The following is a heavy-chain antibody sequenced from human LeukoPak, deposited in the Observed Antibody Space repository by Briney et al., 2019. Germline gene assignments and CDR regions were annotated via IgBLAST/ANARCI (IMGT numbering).Heavy chain of an antibody. CDR3: AREGFCTNGVCLPPPSAFWFDP. CDR1: GGSFGGYY. V-gene: IGHV4-34*01. Sequence: SETLSLTCAVYGGSFGGYYWSWIRQPPGKGLEWIGEINHSGSTNYNPSLKSRVIISVDTSKNQFSLKLSSVTAADTAVYYCAREGFCTNGVCLPPPSAFWFDPWGQGTLVTVSS. D-gene: IGHD2-8*01. J-gene: IGHJ5*02. CDR2: INHSGST.